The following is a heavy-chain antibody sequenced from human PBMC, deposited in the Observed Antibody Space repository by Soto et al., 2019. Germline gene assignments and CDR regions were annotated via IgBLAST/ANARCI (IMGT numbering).Heavy chain of an antibody. CDR2: ISSSSSYI. CDR1: GFTFSSYS. J-gene: IGHJ3*02. D-gene: IGHD3-16*01. CDR3: ARDLRWASGAFDI. V-gene: IGHV3-21*01. Sequence: PGVSLRLSFAASGFTFSSYSMNWVRQAPGKGLEWVSSISSSSSYIYYADSVKGRFTISRDNAKDSLYLQMNSLRAEDTAVYYCARDLRWASGAFDIWGQGTMVTVSS.